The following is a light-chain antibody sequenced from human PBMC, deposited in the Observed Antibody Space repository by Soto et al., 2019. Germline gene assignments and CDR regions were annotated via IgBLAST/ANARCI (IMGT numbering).Light chain of an antibody. CDR3: QQYDNPPFT. V-gene: IGKV1-33*01. CDR2: EAS. J-gene: IGKJ2*01. CDR1: QDISKF. Sequence: DIQMTQSPSSLSASVGDRVTITCQASQDISKFLNWYQVKPGKAPKLLVYEASSLETGVPSVFSGGGSGTDFYLTITSLRPEDIATYYCQQYDNPPFTFGLGTKLEIK.